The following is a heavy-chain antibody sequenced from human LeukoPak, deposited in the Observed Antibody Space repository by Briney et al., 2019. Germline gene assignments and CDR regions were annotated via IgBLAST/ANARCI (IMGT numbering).Heavy chain of an antibody. V-gene: IGHV1-18*01. D-gene: IGHD4-11*01. CDR1: GYTFTSYG. J-gene: IGHJ4*02. Sequence: ASVRVSCKASGYTFTSYGISWVRQAPGQGLEWMGWISGNNGNTNYAQNLQGRVTMTRDMSTSTVYMELSSLRSEDTAVYYCARVLYSNYPDYWGQGTLVTVSS. CDR2: ISGNNGNT. CDR3: ARVLYSNYPDY.